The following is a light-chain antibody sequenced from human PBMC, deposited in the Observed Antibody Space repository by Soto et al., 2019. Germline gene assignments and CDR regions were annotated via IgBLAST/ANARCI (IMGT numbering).Light chain of an antibody. CDR3: TLSPYPLRP. Sequence: QDSLAASLGERATINCKSSQSVLYSSNNKNYLAWYQQKPGQPPKLLIYWASTRESGVPDRFSGSGSGTDFTLTISSLQAEDVARYCCTLSPYPLRPFGQRTKVAIK. CDR2: WAS. J-gene: IGKJ1*01. V-gene: IGKV4-1*01. CDR1: QSVLYSSNNKNY.